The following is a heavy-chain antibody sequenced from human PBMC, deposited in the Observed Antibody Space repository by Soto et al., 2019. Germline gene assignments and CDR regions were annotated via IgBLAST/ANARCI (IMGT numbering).Heavy chain of an antibody. V-gene: IGHV4-39*01. J-gene: IGHJ4*02. D-gene: IGHD1-26*01. Sequence: QLQLQESGPGLVKPSETLSLTCTVSGGSISSSSYYWGWIRQSPGKGLEWIGNIYYSGSTYYNPSRQRRVTISVDTSKNQFSLKLSSVTAADTAVYYCARRGGSSPFDYWGQGTLVTVSS. CDR2: IYYSGST. CDR1: GGSISSSSYY. CDR3: ARRGGSSPFDY.